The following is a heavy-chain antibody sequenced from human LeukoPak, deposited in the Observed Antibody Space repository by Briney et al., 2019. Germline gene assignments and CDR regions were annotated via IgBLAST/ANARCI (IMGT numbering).Heavy chain of an antibody. Sequence: GGSLRLSCEASGFTFSTYNMNWVRQAPGKRLEWVSSITSSSSYAFYADSVKGRFTISRDNSKNTLYLQMNSLRAEDTAVYHCAKFDYYDSSGLDYWGQGTLVTVSS. V-gene: IGHV3-21*04. CDR3: AKFDYYDSSGLDY. CDR2: ITSSSSYA. D-gene: IGHD3-22*01. J-gene: IGHJ4*02. CDR1: GFTFSTYN.